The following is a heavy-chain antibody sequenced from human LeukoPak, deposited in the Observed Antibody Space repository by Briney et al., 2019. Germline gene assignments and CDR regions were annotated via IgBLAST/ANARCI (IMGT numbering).Heavy chain of an antibody. CDR2: ISYDGSNR. Sequence: QSGGSLRLSCAASGFTFSSYAMHWVRQVPGKGLEWVAVISYDGSNRYYADSVKGRFTIPRDNSKNTLYLQMNSLRAEDTAVYYCARDMKQLWLHGVFDYWGQGTLVTVSS. V-gene: IGHV3-30-3*01. J-gene: IGHJ4*02. CDR1: GFTFSSYA. CDR3: ARDMKQLWLHGVFDY. D-gene: IGHD5-18*01.